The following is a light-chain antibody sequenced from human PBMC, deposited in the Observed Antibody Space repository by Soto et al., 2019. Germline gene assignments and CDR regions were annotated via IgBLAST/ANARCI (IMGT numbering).Light chain of an antibody. J-gene: IGKJ5*01. V-gene: IGKV1-5*01. CDR2: DAS. CDR1: QSISSW. Sequence: DIQMTQSPSTLSASVGDRVTITCRASQSISSWLAWYQQKPGKAPKFLIYDASSLESGVPLRFSGGESGTEFTLTISSLQPDDFATYYCQQYNSYPITFGQGTRLEIK. CDR3: QQYNSYPIT.